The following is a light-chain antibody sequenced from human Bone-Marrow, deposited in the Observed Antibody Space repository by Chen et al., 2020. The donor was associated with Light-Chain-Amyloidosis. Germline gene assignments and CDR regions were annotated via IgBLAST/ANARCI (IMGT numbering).Light chain of an antibody. CDR2: RDT. V-gene: IGLV3-25*03. J-gene: IGLJ2*01. CDR3: QSADSSGTYEVI. CDR1: DLPTKY. Sequence: SYELTQPPSVSVSPGQTARITCSGEDLPTKYAYWYQQKPGQAPVLVIHRDTERPSGISERFSGSSSGTTATLTISGVQAADEADDHCQSADSSGTYEVIFGGGTKLTVL.